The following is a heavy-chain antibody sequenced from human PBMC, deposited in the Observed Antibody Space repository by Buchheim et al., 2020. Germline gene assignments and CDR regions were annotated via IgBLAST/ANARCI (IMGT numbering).Heavy chain of an antibody. CDR3: AKADSGNQLHYFDY. V-gene: IGHV3-23*01. CDR2: ISVGGGST. CDR1: GFTFSSYA. Sequence: EVQLLESGGGLVQPGGSLRLSCAASGFTFSSYAMSWVRQAPGKGLEWVSGISVGGGSTYYADSVKGRLTISRDNSKNTLYLQMNSLRAEDTALYYCAKADSGNQLHYFDYWGQGTL. D-gene: IGHD1-26*01. J-gene: IGHJ4*02.